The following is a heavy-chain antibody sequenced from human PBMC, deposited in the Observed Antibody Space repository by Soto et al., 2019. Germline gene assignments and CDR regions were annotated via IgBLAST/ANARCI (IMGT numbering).Heavy chain of an antibody. J-gene: IGHJ6*02. Sequence: QMQLVQSGPEVKKPGTSVKVSCKASGFTFTSSAVQWVRQARGQRLEWIGWIVVGSGNTNYAQKLQERVTITRDMSTSTAYMELSSLRSEDTAVYYCAAGSGWSYYYGMDVWGQGTTVTVSS. V-gene: IGHV1-58*01. CDR3: AAGSGWSYYYGMDV. D-gene: IGHD6-19*01. CDR2: IVVGSGNT. CDR1: GFTFTSSA.